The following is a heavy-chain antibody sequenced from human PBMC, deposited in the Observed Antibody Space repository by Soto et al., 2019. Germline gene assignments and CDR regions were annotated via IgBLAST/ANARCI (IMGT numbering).Heavy chain of an antibody. CDR2: IKQDGSEK. CDR1: GFTFSSYW. V-gene: IGHV3-7*05. J-gene: IGHJ6*02. Sequence: GSLRLSCAASGFTFSSYWMSWVRQAPGKGLEWVANIKQDGSEKCYVDSVKGRFTISRDNAKNSLYLQMNSLRAEDTAVYYCASLYSSSLRNYYYYGMDVWGQGTTVTVSS. CDR3: ASLYSSSLRNYYYYGMDV. D-gene: IGHD6-13*01.